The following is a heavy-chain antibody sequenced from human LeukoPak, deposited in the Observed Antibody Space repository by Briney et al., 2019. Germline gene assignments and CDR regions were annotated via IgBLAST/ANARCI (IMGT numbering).Heavy chain of an antibody. CDR2: ISGSGGST. D-gene: IGHD2-2*01. Sequence: GGSLRLSCAASGFTFSSYAMSWVRQAPGKGLEWVSAISGSGGSTYYADSVQGRFTISRDDSKNTPYLQMNSLRAEDTAVYYCAKGRSSTSWRWFDPWGQGTLVTVSS. V-gene: IGHV3-23*01. J-gene: IGHJ5*02. CDR1: GFTFSSYA. CDR3: AKGRSSTSWRWFDP.